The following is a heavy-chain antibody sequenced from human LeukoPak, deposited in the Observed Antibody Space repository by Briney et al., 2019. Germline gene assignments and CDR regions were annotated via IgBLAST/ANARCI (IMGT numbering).Heavy chain of an antibody. Sequence: GTSLRLPCAASGFTFSAYGMHWVRQAPGKGLEWVAVIWYDGSKKYYVESVKGRFTISRDNSKNTLYLQMNSLRAEDTAVYYCARRDGDNDRGFDFWGQGTLVTVSS. D-gene: IGHD4-23*01. CDR1: GFTFSAYG. CDR3: ARRDGDNDRGFDF. CDR2: IWYDGSKK. V-gene: IGHV3-33*01. J-gene: IGHJ4*02.